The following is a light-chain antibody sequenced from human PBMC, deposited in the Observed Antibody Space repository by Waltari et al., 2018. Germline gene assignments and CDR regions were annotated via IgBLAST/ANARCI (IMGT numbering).Light chain of an antibody. Sequence: EVVLTQSPAILSLSPGERATLSCRASQSVRTFVAWYQQKPGKAPRLLIYDASNRASGTPDRFSGSGSGTDFSLSISSLEPEDFAVYYCQQRHNWPLTFGGGTKVEIK. CDR2: DAS. CDR3: QQRHNWPLT. V-gene: IGKV3-11*01. CDR1: QSVRTF. J-gene: IGKJ4*01.